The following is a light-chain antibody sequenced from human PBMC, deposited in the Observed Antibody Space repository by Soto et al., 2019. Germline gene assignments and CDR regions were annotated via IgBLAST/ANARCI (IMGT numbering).Light chain of an antibody. CDR3: LQDYNYPWT. Sequence: AIQMTQSASCLSASVGDRVIITYRASQDIRNDLGWYQQRPGKAPQLLIYSASSLQTGVPSRFSGSGSGTDFTLTISSLQPEDFATYYCLQDYNYPWTFGQGTKVEIK. CDR2: SAS. V-gene: IGKV1-6*01. CDR1: QDIRND. J-gene: IGKJ1*01.